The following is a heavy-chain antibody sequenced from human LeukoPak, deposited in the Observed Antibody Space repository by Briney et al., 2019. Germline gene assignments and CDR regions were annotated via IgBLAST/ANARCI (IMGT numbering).Heavy chain of an antibody. CDR3: AREASFSSSWATFDN. Sequence: GGSLRLSCAASGFTFSSYSMNWVRQAPGKGLEWIAFISPSSGIIYYADSVKGRFTISRDSAKNSLFLQMNSLRAEDTAVYYCAREASFSSSWATFDNWGQGTLVTVSS. D-gene: IGHD6-13*01. V-gene: IGHV3-48*01. CDR1: GFTFSSYS. J-gene: IGHJ4*02. CDR2: ISPSSGII.